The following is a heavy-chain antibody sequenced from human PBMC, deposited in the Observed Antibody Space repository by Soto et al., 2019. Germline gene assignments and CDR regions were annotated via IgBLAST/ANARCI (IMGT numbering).Heavy chain of an antibody. J-gene: IGHJ5*02. CDR1: GGSISSSSYY. CDR3: AGRSASDGYCSGGSCRSHWFDP. CDR2: IYCSGST. Sequence: SETLSLTCTVSGGSISSSSYYWGWIRQPPGKGLEWIVSIYCSGSTYYNPSLKSRVTISVDTSKNQFSLKLSSVTAADTAVYYCAGRSASDGYCSGGSCRSHWFDPWGQGTLVTVSS. V-gene: IGHV4-39*01. D-gene: IGHD2-15*01.